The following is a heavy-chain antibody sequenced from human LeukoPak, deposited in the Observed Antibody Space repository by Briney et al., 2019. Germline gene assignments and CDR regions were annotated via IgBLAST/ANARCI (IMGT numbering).Heavy chain of an antibody. J-gene: IGHJ4*02. CDR1: GXSFSTYW. Sequence: PGGSLRLSCAASGXSFSTYWMSWVRQAPGKGLEWVANIKQDGSEKYYVDSAKGRFTISRDNAKNSLYLQMYSLRAEDTAVYYCARGIDEWLYLNYWGQGALVTVSS. CDR3: ARGIDEWLYLNY. D-gene: IGHD3-3*01. CDR2: IKQDGSEK. V-gene: IGHV3-7*04.